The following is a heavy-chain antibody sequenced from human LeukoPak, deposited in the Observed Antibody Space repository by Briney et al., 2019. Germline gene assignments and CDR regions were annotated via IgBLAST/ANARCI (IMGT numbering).Heavy chain of an antibody. J-gene: IGHJ5*01. D-gene: IGHD3-9*01. V-gene: IGHV3-33*03. CDR3: AKDSGGLRYFDWFDY. CDR1: GFTFSSYG. Sequence: PGGSLRLSCAASGFTFSSYGMHWVRQAPGKGLEWVAVIWYDGSNKYYADSVKGRFTISRDNSKNSLYLQMNSLRTEDTALYYCAKDSGGLRYFDWFDYWGQGTLVTVSS. CDR2: IWYDGSNK.